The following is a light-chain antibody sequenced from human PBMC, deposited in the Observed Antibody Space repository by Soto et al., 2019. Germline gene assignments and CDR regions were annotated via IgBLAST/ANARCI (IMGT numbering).Light chain of an antibody. CDR2: GAS. J-gene: IGKJ4*01. Sequence: EIVLTQYPGTLSLSPGERATLSCRAIQSVSNNYLAWYQQKPGQAPRLLIFGASYRATGIPDRFSGSGSGTDFTLTISSLQAEDVAVYYCQQYYSAPLTFGGGTKV. CDR1: QSVSNNY. CDR3: QQYYSAPLT. V-gene: IGKV3-20*01.